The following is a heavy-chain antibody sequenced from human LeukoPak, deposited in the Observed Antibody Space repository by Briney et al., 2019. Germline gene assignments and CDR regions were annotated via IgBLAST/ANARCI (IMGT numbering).Heavy chain of an antibody. D-gene: IGHD3-22*01. J-gene: IGHJ4*02. CDR2: IYYSGST. CDR1: GGSISSYY. V-gene: IGHV4-59*08. CDR3: ARVNYDSSGYYYSDY. Sequence: PSETLSLTCTVSGGSISSYYWSWIRQPAGKGLEWIGSIYYSGSTYYSPSLKSRVTISVDTSKNQFSLKLSSVTAADTAVYYCARVNYDSSGYYYSDYWGQGTLVTVSS.